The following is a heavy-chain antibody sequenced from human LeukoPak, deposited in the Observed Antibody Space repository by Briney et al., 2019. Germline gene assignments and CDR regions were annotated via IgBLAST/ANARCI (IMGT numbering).Heavy chain of an antibody. J-gene: IGHJ5*02. CDR2: ISSSSSTI. CDR3: AKGSYSSGWS. CDR1: GFTFSSYS. D-gene: IGHD6-19*01. Sequence: GGSLRLSCAASGFTFSSYSMTWVRQAPGKGLEWVSYISSSSSTIYYAGSVKGRFTISRDNSKNTLYLQMNSLRAEDTAVYYCAKGSYSSGWSWGQGTLVTVS. V-gene: IGHV3-48*01.